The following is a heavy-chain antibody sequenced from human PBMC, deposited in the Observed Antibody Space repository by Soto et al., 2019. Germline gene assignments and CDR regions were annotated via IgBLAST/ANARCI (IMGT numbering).Heavy chain of an antibody. CDR2: MNPNSGNT. CDR3: ARASPPRGTSSVYYYYYYYMDV. D-gene: IGHD2-2*01. V-gene: IGHV1-8*01. J-gene: IGHJ6*03. CDR1: GYTFTSYD. Sequence: ASVKVSCKASGYTFTSYDINWVRQATGQGLEWMGWMNPNSGNTGYAQKFQGRVTMTRNTSISTAYMELSSLRSEDTAVYYCARASPPRGTSSVYYYYYYYMDVWGKGTTVTVSS.